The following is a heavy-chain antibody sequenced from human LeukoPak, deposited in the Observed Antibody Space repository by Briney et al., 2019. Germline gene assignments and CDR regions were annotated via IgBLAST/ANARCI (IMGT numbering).Heavy chain of an antibody. CDR1: GFTFSSYA. D-gene: IGHD3-22*01. V-gene: IGHV3-23*01. CDR3: AKRPRQLYDSSGYYDY. CDR2: TSGSGGST. Sequence: PGGSMTLSCPASGFTFSSYAMSCVRQATGKVLEWVASTSGSGGSTYYAHSVKHGFTISSDNSKNTLYLQVNSLRAEDTAVYYCAKRPRQLYDSSGYYDYWGQGTLVTVSS. J-gene: IGHJ4*02.